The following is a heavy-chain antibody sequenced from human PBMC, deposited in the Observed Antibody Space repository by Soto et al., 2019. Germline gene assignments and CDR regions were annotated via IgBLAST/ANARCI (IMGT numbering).Heavy chain of an antibody. V-gene: IGHV3-23*01. CDR1: GFSFTSYA. Sequence: ELQLLESGGGLVQPGGSLRLSRAASGFSFTSYAMSWVRQAPGKGLEWVSAITGSTRSTYYADSVKGRFTISRDNSKNTLDLQMNSLRVEDTAVYYCAKSGVMSGYYRHNFDYWGQGILVTVSS. J-gene: IGHJ4*02. D-gene: IGHD3-3*01. CDR3: AKSGVMSGYYRHNFDY. CDR2: ITGSTRST.